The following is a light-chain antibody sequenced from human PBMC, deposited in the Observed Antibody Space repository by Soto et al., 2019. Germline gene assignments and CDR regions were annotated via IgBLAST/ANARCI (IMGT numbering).Light chain of an antibody. CDR3: QQYGSSPRPT. CDR2: SIS. Sequence: EIVLTQSPGTLSLSPGERATLSCRASQTIVSHYLAWYQQRPAQAPRLLIFSISKRAPGIPDRFSGSGSGTDFTLTINRLEPEDFAVYYCQQYGSSPRPTFGGGSKVEIK. V-gene: IGKV3-20*01. CDR1: QTIVSHY. J-gene: IGKJ4*01.